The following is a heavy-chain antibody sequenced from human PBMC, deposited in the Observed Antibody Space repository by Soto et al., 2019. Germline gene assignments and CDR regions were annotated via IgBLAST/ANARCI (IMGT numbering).Heavy chain of an antibody. CDR3: ARGSRWFHP. J-gene: IGHJ5*02. Sequence: PSETLSLTCILYGESFSAYYWNWIRQPPGKGLEWIGEIHHSGSTNYNPSLKSRLTISIDTSNNQFSLKLNSATAADTAIYYCARGSRWFHPWGQGTLVTVS. V-gene: IGHV4-34*01. CDR1: GESFSAYY. CDR2: IHHSGST.